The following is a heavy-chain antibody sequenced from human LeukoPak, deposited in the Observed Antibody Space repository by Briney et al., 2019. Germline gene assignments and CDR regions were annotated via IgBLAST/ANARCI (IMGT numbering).Heavy chain of an antibody. D-gene: IGHD1-26*01. CDR3: ARSTFGPSGYYNYYYMDV. CDR1: GFTVSSNY. CDR2: IYGGGST. Sequence: GGSLRLSCAASGFTVSSNYMSWVRQAPGKGLEWVSVIYGGGSTYYADSVKGRFTISRDNSKNTLYLQTNSLRAEDTAVYYCARSTFGPSGYYNYYYMDVWGKGTTVTVSS. J-gene: IGHJ6*03. V-gene: IGHV3-66*02.